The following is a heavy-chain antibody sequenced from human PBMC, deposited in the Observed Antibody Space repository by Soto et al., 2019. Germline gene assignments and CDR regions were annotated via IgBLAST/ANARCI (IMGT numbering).Heavy chain of an antibody. J-gene: IGHJ6*02. D-gene: IGHD2-21*02. V-gene: IGHV3-15*01. CDR3: TTGLNCGGDCYYYYYGMDV. CDR2: IKSKTDGGTT. Sequence: GGSLRLSCAASGFTFSNAWMSWVRQAPGKGLEWVGRIKSKTDGGTTDYAAPVKGRFTNSRDDSKNTLYLQMNSLKTEDTAVYYCTTGLNCGGDCYYYYYGMDVWGQGTTVTVSS. CDR1: GFTFSNAW.